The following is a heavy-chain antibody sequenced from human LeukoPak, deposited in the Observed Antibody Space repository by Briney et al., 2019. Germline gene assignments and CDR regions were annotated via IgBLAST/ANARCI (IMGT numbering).Heavy chain of an antibody. CDR1: GFTFSSYG. D-gene: IGHD3-10*01. Sequence: GRSLRLSCAASGFTFSSYGMHWVRQAPGKGLEWVAVISYDGSNKYYADSVKGRFTISRDNSKNTLYLQMNSLRAEDTAVYYCAKDFLYGSGSHTPYYFDYWGQGTLVTVSS. CDR3: AKDFLYGSGSHTPYYFDY. V-gene: IGHV3-30*18. CDR2: ISYDGSNK. J-gene: IGHJ4*02.